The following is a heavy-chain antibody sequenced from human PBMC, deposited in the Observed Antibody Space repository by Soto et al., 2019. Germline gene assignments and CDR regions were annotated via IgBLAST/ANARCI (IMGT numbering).Heavy chain of an antibody. CDR3: AREVAVAGTHLNYYYYGMDV. Sequence: ASVKVSCKASGYTFTGYYMHWVRQAPGRGLEWMGWINPNSGGTNYAQKFQGWVTMTRDTSISTAYMELSRLRSDDTAVYYCAREVAVAGTHLNYYYYGMDVWGQGTTVTVSS. CDR2: INPNSGGT. CDR1: GYTFTGYY. V-gene: IGHV1-2*04. D-gene: IGHD6-19*01. J-gene: IGHJ6*02.